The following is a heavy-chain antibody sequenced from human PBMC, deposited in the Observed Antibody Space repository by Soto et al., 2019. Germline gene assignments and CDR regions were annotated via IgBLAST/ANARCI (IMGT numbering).Heavy chain of an antibody. Sequence: SENLSLTCTVSGGSINTYYWSWIRQPPGKAPEWIGYIYYSGSTNYNPSLMSRVTISVDTSKSHFSLKLSSVTAADTAVYYCARGRHWLDYWGQGTLVTVSS. V-gene: IGHV4-59*01. CDR3: ARGRHWLDY. CDR2: IYYSGST. J-gene: IGHJ4*02. D-gene: IGHD6-19*01. CDR1: GGSINTYY.